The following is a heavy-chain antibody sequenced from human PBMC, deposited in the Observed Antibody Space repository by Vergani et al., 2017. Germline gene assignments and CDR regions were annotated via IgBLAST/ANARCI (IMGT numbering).Heavy chain of an antibody. J-gene: IGHJ4*02. D-gene: IGHD6-19*01. CDR1: GGYISSYY. CDR3: AKGVAGNYFDY. CDR2: IYYSGST. Sequence: QVQLQESGPGLVKPSETLSLTCTVSGGYISSYYWSWIRQPPGKGLEWIGYIYYSGSTNYNPSLKSRVTISVDTSKNQFSLKLSSVAAADTAVYYCAKGVAGNYFDYWGQGTLVTVSS. V-gene: IGHV4-59*01.